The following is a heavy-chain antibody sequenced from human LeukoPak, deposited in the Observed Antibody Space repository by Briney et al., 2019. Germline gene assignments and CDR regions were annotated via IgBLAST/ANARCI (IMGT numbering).Heavy chain of an antibody. CDR2: ISGYKGNT. CDR3: ARKSYVWGSYRPDDAFDI. V-gene: IGHV1-18*01. CDR1: GYTFTSYG. J-gene: IGHJ3*02. Sequence: ASVKVSCKASGYTFTSYGISWVRQAPGQGLEWMGWISGYKGNTNYAQKLQGRVTMTTDTSTSTAYMEVRSLRSDDTAVYYCARKSYVWGSYRPDDAFDIWGQGTMVTVSS. D-gene: IGHD3-16*02.